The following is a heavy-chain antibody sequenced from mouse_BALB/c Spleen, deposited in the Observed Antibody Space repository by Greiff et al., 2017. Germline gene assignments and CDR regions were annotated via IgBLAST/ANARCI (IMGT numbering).Heavy chain of an antibody. CDR3: ARGGGFEWYFDV. Sequence: VQLVESGAELVRPGSSVKISCKASGYAFSSYWMNWVKQRPGQGLEWIGQIYPGDGDTNYNGKFKGKATLTADKSSSTAYMQLSSLTSEDSAVYFCARGGGFEWYFDVWGAGTTVTVSS. V-gene: IGHV1-80*01. CDR1: GYAFSSYW. J-gene: IGHJ1*01. CDR2: IYPGDGDT.